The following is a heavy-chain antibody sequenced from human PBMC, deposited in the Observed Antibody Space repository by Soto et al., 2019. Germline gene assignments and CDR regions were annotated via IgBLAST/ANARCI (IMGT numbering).Heavy chain of an antibody. D-gene: IGHD3-10*01. CDR2: MSFDGSYK. J-gene: IGHJ6*02. V-gene: IGHV3-30*03. CDR3: ARGMIRGVVYYGVEV. CDR1: GFSFSSYD. Sequence: QEQLAESGGGAVQPGRSLRLSCTASGFSFSSYDMHWVRQAPGEGLEWVSAMSFDGSYKHYADSVKGRFTISRDNSENTLYLQMNGLRPEDTAVYFCARGMIRGVVYYGVEVWGQGTTVTVS.